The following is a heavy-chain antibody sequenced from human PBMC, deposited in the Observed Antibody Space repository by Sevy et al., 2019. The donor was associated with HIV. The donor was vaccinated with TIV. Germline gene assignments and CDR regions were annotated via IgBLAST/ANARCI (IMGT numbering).Heavy chain of an antibody. D-gene: IGHD3-16*01. CDR1: GGSFGGYY. CDR3: ARGKSEGGMYYFDY. J-gene: IGHJ4*02. CDR2: INHSGST. V-gene: IGHV4-34*01. Sequence: SETLSLTCAVYGGSFGGYYWSWIRQPPGKGLEWIGEINHSGSTNYNPSLKSRVTISVDTSKNQFSLKLSSVTAADTAVYYCARGKSEGGMYYFDYWGQGTLVTVSS.